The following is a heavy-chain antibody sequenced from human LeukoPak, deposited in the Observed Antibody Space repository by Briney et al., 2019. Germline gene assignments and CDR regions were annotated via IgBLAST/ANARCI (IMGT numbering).Heavy chain of an antibody. CDR3: AKTLYYDILTGSFMDV. J-gene: IGHJ6*03. CDR2: ISGSGGST. V-gene: IGHV3-23*01. Sequence: PGGSLRLSCAAPGFTFSSYAMSWVRQAPGKGLEWVSSISGSGGSTYYADSVKGRFTISRDNSKNTLYLQMNSLRAEDTAVYYCAKTLYYDILTGSFMDVWGKGTTVTVSS. CDR1: GFTFSSYA. D-gene: IGHD3-9*01.